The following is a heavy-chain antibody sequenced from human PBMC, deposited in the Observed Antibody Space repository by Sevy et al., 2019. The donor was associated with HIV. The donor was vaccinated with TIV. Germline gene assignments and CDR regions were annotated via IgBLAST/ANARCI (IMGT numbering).Heavy chain of an antibody. V-gene: IGHV3-30-3*01. D-gene: IGHD3-3*01. Sequence: GGSLRLSCAASGFTFSSYAMHWVRQAPGKGLEWVAVISYDGSNKYYADSVKGRFTISRDNSKNTLYLQMNSLRAEDTAVYYCARDRDFGSGPRWRDMDVWGKGTTVTVSS. CDR3: ARDRDFGSGPRWRDMDV. CDR2: ISYDGSNK. CDR1: GFTFSSYA. J-gene: IGHJ6*03.